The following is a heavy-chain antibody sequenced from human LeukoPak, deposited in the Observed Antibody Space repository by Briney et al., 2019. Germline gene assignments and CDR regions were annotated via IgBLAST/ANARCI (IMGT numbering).Heavy chain of an antibody. CDR3: TSALGPSATDHYYCYYYGMDV. CDR2: IRSKAYGGTT. J-gene: IGHJ6*02. Sequence: GRSLRLSCTASGFTFGDYAMSWVRQAPGRGLECGGFIRSKAYGGTTEYAASVKGRFTISRDDSKRIAYLQMNSLKTEDPAVYSCTSALGPSATDHYYCYYYGMDVWGQGTTVTVSS. CDR1: GFTFGDYA. V-gene: IGHV3-49*04. D-gene: IGHD1-26*01.